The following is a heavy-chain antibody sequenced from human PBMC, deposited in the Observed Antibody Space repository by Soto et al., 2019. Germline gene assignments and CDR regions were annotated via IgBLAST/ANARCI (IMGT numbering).Heavy chain of an antibody. D-gene: IGHD6-13*01. CDR2: ISSSSSYT. Sequence: EQLLESGGDLVQPGGSLRLSCAASGFTFSDYYMSWIRQAPGKGLEWVSYISSSSSYTNYADSVKGRFTISRDNAKNSLYLQMNSLRAEDTAVYYCAREVMIAAALPYYYGMDVWGQGTTVTVSS. CDR1: GFTFSDYY. CDR3: AREVMIAAALPYYYGMDV. V-gene: IGHV3-11*06. J-gene: IGHJ6*02.